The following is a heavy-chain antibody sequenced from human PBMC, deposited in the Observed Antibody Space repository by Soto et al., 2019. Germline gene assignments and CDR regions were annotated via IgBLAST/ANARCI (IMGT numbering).Heavy chain of an antibody. CDR2: ISSNGGST. CDR1: GFTFSSYA. J-gene: IGHJ3*02. V-gene: IGHV3-64*01. D-gene: IGHD3-10*01. Sequence: PGGSLRLSCAASGFTFSSYAMHWVRQAPGKGLEYVSAISSNGGSTYYANSVKGRFTISRDNSKNTLYLQMGSLRAEDMAVYYCARVSVSLRDAFDIWGQGTMVTVSS. CDR3: ARVSVSLRDAFDI.